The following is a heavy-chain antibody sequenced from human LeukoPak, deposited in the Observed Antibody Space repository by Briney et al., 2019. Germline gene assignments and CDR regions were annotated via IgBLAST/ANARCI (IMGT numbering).Heavy chain of an antibody. CDR2: IYYSGGT. CDR1: GGSISSSSYY. Sequence: SETLSLTCTVSGGSISSSSYYWGWIRQPPGKGLEWIGYIYYSGGTTYNPSLKSRVTISVDTSRNQFSLRLSSVTAADTAVYYCARGVCSGGSCCYYFDYWGQGTLVTVSS. D-gene: IGHD2-15*01. CDR3: ARGVCSGGSCCYYFDY. J-gene: IGHJ4*02. V-gene: IGHV4-61*05.